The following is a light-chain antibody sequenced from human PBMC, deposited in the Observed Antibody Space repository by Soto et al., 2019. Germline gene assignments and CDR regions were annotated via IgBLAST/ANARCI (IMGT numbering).Light chain of an antibody. J-gene: IGKJ4*01. Sequence: DIQMTQSPSSLSASVGDRVTITCRASQDINSHLAWFQQKPGKAPKSLIYDASSLQSGVPLNFSRSGSATDFTLTIISLLPEDFATYYCQQYHSHPVTFGGGTKVEIK. CDR3: QQYHSHPVT. V-gene: IGKV1-16*02. CDR2: DAS. CDR1: QDINSH.